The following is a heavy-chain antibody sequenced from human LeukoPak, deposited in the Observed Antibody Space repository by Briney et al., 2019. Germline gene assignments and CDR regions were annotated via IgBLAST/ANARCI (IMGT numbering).Heavy chain of an antibody. D-gene: IGHD4/OR15-4a*01. Sequence: GGSLRLSCAASGFTFDDYAMHWVRQAPGKGLEWVGRIRSKTDGGTTDYVAPVKGRFTISRDDSKNTLYLQMNSLKREDTAAYYCTTGDYGMIWGQGTMVTVSS. CDR2: IRSKTDGGTT. V-gene: IGHV3-15*01. CDR3: TTGDYGMI. CDR1: GFTFDDYA. J-gene: IGHJ3*02.